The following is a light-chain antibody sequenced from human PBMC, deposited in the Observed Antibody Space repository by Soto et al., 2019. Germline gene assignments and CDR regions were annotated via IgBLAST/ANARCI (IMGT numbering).Light chain of an antibody. Sequence: QSALTQSPSASGSPGQSVTISCTGTSSDIGGYNSVSWYQQHPGKAPKVMIYDVTKRPSGVPDRFSGSKSGNTASLTVSALQAEEEADYYCSSYTDRKHLVFGTGTKLTVL. J-gene: IGLJ1*01. V-gene: IGLV2-8*01. CDR1: SSDIGGYNS. CDR3: SSYTDRKHLV. CDR2: DVT.